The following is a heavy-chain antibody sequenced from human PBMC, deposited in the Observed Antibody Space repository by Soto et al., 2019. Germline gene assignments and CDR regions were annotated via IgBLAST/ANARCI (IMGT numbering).Heavy chain of an antibody. V-gene: IGHV3-23*01. Sequence: EVQLLESGGVLVQPGGSLRLSCAASGFIFNNYAMAWVRQAPGKGLEWVSTLSATGGTTYYADSVKGRFTISRDNSKNALCLQMDSLTAEDTAVYYCAKDQGTFYGSGSFWGFDYWGQGTLVPVSS. D-gene: IGHD3-10*01. CDR3: AKDQGTFYGSGSFWGFDY. J-gene: IGHJ4*02. CDR1: GFIFNNYA. CDR2: LSATGGTT.